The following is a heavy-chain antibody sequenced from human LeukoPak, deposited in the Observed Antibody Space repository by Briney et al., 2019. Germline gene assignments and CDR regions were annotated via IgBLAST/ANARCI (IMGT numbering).Heavy chain of an antibody. CDR2: INVDGSGA. CDR3: ASHRSGCYLPPFDF. J-gene: IGHJ4*02. V-gene: IGHV3-74*01. D-gene: IGHD6-19*01. Sequence: PGGSLRLSCAASGFTFSTYWMHCVRQAPGKGLVWVSHINVDGSGATYADSVKGRFTISRDNAKNTLYLHMNSLRAEDTAVYYCASHRSGCYLPPFDFWGQGTLVTVSS. CDR1: GFTFSTYW.